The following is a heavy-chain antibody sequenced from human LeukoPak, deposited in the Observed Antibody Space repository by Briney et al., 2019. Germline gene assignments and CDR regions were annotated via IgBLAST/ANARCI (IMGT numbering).Heavy chain of an antibody. Sequence: GGSLRLSCAASGFTVSSNYMSWVRQAPGKGLEWVSVIYSGGSTYYADSVKGRFTISRDNSKNTLYLQMNSLRAEDTAVYYCAKDGSRGYYYYGMDVWGQGTTVTVSS. CDR2: IYSGGST. D-gene: IGHD3-10*01. CDR3: AKDGSRGYYYYGMDV. V-gene: IGHV3-53*05. J-gene: IGHJ6*02. CDR1: GFTVSSNY.